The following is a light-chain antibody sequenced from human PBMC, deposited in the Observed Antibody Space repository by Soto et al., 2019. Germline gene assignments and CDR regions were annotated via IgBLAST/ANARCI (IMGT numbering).Light chain of an antibody. Sequence: EIMMTQPPATLSVSPGERATLSCMASQSVSSNLAWYQQKPGQAPRLLIYGASNRATGIPERFSGSGSGKDFTLTISRLEPEDFAVYYCQQYGSSGTFGQGSKVDTK. J-gene: IGKJ1*01. V-gene: IGKV3-20*01. CDR2: GAS. CDR1: QSVSSN. CDR3: QQYGSSGT.